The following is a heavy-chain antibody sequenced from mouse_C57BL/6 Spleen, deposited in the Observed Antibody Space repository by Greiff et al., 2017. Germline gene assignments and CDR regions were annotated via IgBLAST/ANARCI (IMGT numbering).Heavy chain of an antibody. J-gene: IGHJ2*01. V-gene: IGHV6-6*01. D-gene: IGHD4-1*02. CDR2: IRNKDNNHAT. Sequence: EVKLMESGGGLVQPGGSMKLSCAASGFTFSDAWMDWVRQSPEKGLEWVAEIRNKDNNHATYYAESVKGRFTISRDDSKSSVYLQMNSLRAEDTGIYYCTPNWDWGFDYWGQGTTLTVSS. CDR1: GFTFSDAW. CDR3: TPNWDWGFDY.